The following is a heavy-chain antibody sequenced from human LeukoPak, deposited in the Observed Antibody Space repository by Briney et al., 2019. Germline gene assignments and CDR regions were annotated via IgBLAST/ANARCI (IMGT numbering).Heavy chain of an antibody. CDR1: GFTFSSYW. J-gene: IGHJ4*02. CDR2: IKQDGSEK. D-gene: IGHD6-6*01. Sequence: GGSLRLSCAASGFTFSSYWMSWVRQAPGKGLEWVANIKQDGSEKYYVDSVKGRFTISRDNSKNTLYLQMNSLRAEDTAVYYCARAAIAARPLDYWGQGTLVTVSS. V-gene: IGHV3-7*01. CDR3: ARAAIAARPLDY.